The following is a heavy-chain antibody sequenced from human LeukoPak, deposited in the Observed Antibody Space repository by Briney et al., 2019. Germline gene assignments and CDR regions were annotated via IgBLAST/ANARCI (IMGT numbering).Heavy chain of an antibody. V-gene: IGHV3-48*01. D-gene: IGHD4-17*01. CDR3: ASLTTVNPPGYFDY. J-gene: IGHJ4*02. CDR1: GFTFYSYS. CDR2: ISAISNTM. Sequence: PGGSLRPSCAASGFTFYSYSMNWVRQAPGKGLEWVSYISAISNTMYYADSVKGRFTISRDNAKSSLFLQMNSLRAEDTAVYYCASLTTVNPPGYFDYWGQGTLVIVSP.